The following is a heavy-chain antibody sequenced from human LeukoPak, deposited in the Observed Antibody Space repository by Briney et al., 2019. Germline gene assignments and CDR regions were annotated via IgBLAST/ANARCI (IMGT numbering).Heavy chain of an antibody. V-gene: IGHV1-18*01. Sequence: ASVKVCCKASGYTFTSYGISWVRQAPGQGLEWMGWISAYNGNTNYAQKLQGRVTMTTDTSTSTAYMELRSLRSDDTAVYYCARDALQYQLLYPNWFDPWGQGTLVTVSS. CDR2: ISAYNGNT. J-gene: IGHJ5*02. CDR1: GYTFTSYG. CDR3: ARDALQYQLLYPNWFDP. D-gene: IGHD2-2*02.